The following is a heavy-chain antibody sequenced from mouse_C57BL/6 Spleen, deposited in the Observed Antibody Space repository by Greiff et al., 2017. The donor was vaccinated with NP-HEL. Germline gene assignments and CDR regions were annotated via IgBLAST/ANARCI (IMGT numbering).Heavy chain of an antibody. D-gene: IGHD2-3*01. CDR2: INPGSGGT. CDR1: GYAFTNYL. V-gene: IGHV1-54*01. Sequence: QVQLQQSGAELVRPGTSVKVSCKASGYAFTNYLIEWVKQRPGQGLEWIGVINPGSGGTNYNEKFKGKATLTADKSSSTAYMQLSSLTSEDSAVYFCARRGGYYVWCAYWGQGTLVTVSA. CDR3: ARRGGYYVWCAY. J-gene: IGHJ3*01.